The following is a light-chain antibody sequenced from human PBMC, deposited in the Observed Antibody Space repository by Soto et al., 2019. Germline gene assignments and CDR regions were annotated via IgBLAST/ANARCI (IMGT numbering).Light chain of an antibody. J-gene: IGKJ1*01. CDR3: QQYSNMWT. CDR1: QSFSSNY. Sequence: EIVLTQSPGTLSLSPGERATLSCRASQSFSSNYLAWYQQRPGQAPRILIYGATTRASGVPDRFSGSESGTDFTLTISRLEPEDSAVYYCQQYSNMWTFGQGTKLEIK. V-gene: IGKV3-20*01. CDR2: GAT.